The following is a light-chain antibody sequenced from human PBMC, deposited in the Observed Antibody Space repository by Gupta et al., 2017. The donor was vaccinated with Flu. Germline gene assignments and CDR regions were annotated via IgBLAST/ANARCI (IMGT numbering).Light chain of an antibody. V-gene: IGKV3-20*01. CDR2: GAS. Sequence: EIVLTQSPGILSLSPGERATLSCRASQSVGSSYLAWYQQKPGQAPSLLIYGASSRATGIPDRFSGSGSGTDFTLTISRLEPEDVAVYYCQKYGTSPLTFGGGTKVE. J-gene: IGKJ4*01. CDR3: QKYGTSPLT. CDR1: QSVGSSY.